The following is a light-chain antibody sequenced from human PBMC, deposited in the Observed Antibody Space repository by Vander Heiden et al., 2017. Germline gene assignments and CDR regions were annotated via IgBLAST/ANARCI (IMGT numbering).Light chain of an antibody. J-gene: IGLJ1*01. V-gene: IGLV1-40*01. CDR3: QSYDRSLSGYV. Sequence: QSVLTQSPSVSGAPGQRVTVSSPGSSSTIGAGYDVHWSPQFPGTAPKLLIYANTNRPSGVSDRFSGSRSATSASLAITGLQAEDEADYYCQSYDRSLSGYVFGVGTKVTVL. CDR2: ANT. CDR1: SSTIGAGYD.